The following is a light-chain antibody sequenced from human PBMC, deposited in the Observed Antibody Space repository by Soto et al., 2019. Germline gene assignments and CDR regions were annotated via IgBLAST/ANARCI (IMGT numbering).Light chain of an antibody. V-gene: IGKV1-39*01. J-gene: IGKJ2*01. CDR1: QSANRF. Sequence: DIQMDQSPSSLSASLGDRVTITCRASQSANRFLNWYQQHPGRAPKVLIYAASTLQSGVPSRFSGNGSGAEFTLTISTLQPEDFATYFCQQTYRPSYTFAQGTRLEIK. CDR3: QQTYRPSYT. CDR2: AAS.